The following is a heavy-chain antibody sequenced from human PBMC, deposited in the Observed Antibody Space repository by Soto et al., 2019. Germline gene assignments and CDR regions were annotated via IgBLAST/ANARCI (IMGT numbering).Heavy chain of an antibody. CDR3: AISYCGGDCPDAFSG. D-gene: IGHD2-21*02. Sequence: QVQLMQSGAEVKTPGASLKVSCRAAGYTFTSYEMHWVRQDTGQGLEWMGWMNHNSGNTDYAEKFHGRVMIARDTQISTDYMELSGLRSDDTAVHYCAISYCGGDCPDAFSGWGEGTMVTVSS. J-gene: IGHJ3*01. CDR1: GYTFTSYE. V-gene: IGHV1-8*01. CDR2: MNHNSGNT.